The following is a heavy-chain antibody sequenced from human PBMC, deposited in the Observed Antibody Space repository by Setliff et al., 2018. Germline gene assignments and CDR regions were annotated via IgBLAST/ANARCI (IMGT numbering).Heavy chain of an antibody. V-gene: IGHV4-38-2*01. Sequence: KPSETLSLTCAVSGYSISSDYYWGWIRQPPGKGLEWIGSMYHSGSTYYNPSLKSRVTISVDTSKNQFSLKLNYVTAADMAVYYCARALGYCSRTSCYADAFDIWGQGTMVTVSS. CDR3: ARALGYCSRTSCYADAFDI. D-gene: IGHD2-2*01. CDR1: GYSISSDYY. CDR2: MYHSGST. J-gene: IGHJ3*02.